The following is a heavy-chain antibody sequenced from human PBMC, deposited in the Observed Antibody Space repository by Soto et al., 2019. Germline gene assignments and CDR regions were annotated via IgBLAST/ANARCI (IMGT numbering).Heavy chain of an antibody. D-gene: IGHD2-15*01. CDR3: ARGDCVGGSCYSLAGSFYYYMDA. V-gene: IGHV3-74*02. CDR1: GFTFSNYW. Sequence: EVQLVESGGGLVQPGGSLRLSCAASGFTFSNYWMHWVRQAPGQGLEWVSRINSDGSVSSYADSVKGRLTISRDNVKNTLYLLMDSLRAEDTAVYYCARGDCVGGSCYSLAGSFYYYMDAWGKGTTVTVFS. CDR2: INSDGSVS. J-gene: IGHJ6*03.